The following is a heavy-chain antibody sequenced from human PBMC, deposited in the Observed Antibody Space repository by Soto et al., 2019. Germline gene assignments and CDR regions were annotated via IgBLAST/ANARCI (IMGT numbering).Heavy chain of an antibody. Sequence: QVQLVESGGGVVQPGRSLRLSCAASGFTFSSYGMHWVRQAPGKGLEWVAVISYDGSNKYYADSVKGRFTISRDNSKNTLYLQMNSLRAEDTAVYYCAKGSGSYFFGIDYWGQGTLVTVSS. CDR2: ISYDGSNK. J-gene: IGHJ4*02. V-gene: IGHV3-30*18. D-gene: IGHD1-26*01. CDR1: GFTFSSYG. CDR3: AKGSGSYFFGIDY.